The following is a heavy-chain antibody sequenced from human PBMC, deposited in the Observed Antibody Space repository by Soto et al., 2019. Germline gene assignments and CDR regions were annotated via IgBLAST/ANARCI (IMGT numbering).Heavy chain of an antibody. CDR3: ARMVVPTTYFDS. Sequence: GGSLRLSCAASGFTFSSYWMSWVRQAPGKGLEWVANIKQDGSEKYYVDSVKGRVTMTRDTSNNTVYMELTRLTSDDTAVYFCARMVVPTTYFDSWGQGTPVTVSS. V-gene: IGHV3-7*03. J-gene: IGHJ4*02. CDR1: GFTFSSYW. D-gene: IGHD3-22*01. CDR2: IKQDGSEK.